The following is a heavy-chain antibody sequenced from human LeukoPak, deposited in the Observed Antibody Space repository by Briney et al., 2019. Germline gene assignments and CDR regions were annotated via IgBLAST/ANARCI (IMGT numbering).Heavy chain of an antibody. D-gene: IGHD2-15*01. V-gene: IGHV5-51*01. CDR2: IYPGDSDT. J-gene: IGHJ4*02. CDR3: ARPGYCSGGSCYFDY. CDR1: GYSFTSYW. Sequence: GESLKISCKGSGYSFTSYWIGWVRQMPGKGLEGMGIIYPGDSDTRYSPSFQGQVTISADKSISTAYLQWSSLKASDTAMYYCARPGYCSGGSCYFDYWGQGTLVTVSS.